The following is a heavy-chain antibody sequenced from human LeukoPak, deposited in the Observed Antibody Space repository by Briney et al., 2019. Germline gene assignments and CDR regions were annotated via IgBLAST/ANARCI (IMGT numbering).Heavy chain of an antibody. CDR3: ARHQSDFWSGYSTPGAFDI. CDR1: GGSISSGSYY. J-gene: IGHJ3*02. Sequence: SETLSLTCTVSGGSISSGSYYWSWIRQPAGKGLEWIGSIYYSGRTYYNPSLKSRVTISVDTSKNQFSLKLSSVTAADTAVYYCARHQSDFWSGYSTPGAFDIWGQGTMVTVSS. V-gene: IGHV4-39*01. D-gene: IGHD3-3*01. CDR2: IYYSGRT.